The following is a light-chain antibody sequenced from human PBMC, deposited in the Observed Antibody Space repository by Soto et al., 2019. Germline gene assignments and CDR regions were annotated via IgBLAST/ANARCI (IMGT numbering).Light chain of an antibody. Sequence: QSALTQPASVSGSPGQSITISCTGTTSDVGSYNIVSWYQQHPGEAPKLMIYEGSKRPSGVSNRFSGSKSGNTASLTLSGLQDDDEADYYCCSYAGGGTYVFGTGTKLTVL. J-gene: IGLJ1*01. CDR1: TSDVGSYNI. V-gene: IGLV2-23*01. CDR2: EGS. CDR3: CSYAGGGTYV.